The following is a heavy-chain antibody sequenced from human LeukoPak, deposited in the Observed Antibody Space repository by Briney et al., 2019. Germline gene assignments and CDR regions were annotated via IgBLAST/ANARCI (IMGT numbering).Heavy chain of an antibody. J-gene: IGHJ4*02. V-gene: IGHV3-30-3*01. D-gene: IGHD2-15*01. CDR3: ARAEVAYFDY. CDR1: GFTFSSYA. CDR2: ISYDGSNK. Sequence: PGGSLRLSCAASGFTFSSYAMHWVRQAPGKGLEWVAVISYDGSNKYYADSVKGRFTISRDNSKNTLYLQMNSLRAEDTAVYYCARAEVAYFDYWGQGTLVAVSS.